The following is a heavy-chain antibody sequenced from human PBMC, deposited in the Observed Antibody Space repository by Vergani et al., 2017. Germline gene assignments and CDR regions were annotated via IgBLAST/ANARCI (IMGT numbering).Heavy chain of an antibody. CDR2: MNPNSGNT. J-gene: IGHJ4*02. CDR3: ASDLAITMVRGVIGEGLDY. Sequence: QVQLVQSGAEVKKPGASVKVSCKASGYTFTSYDINWVRQATGQGLEWMGWMNPNSGNTGYAQKFQGRVTMTRNTSISTAYMELSSLRSEDTAVYYCASDLAITMVRGVIGEGLDYWGQGTLVTVSS. V-gene: IGHV1-8*01. CDR1: GYTFTSYD. D-gene: IGHD3-10*01.